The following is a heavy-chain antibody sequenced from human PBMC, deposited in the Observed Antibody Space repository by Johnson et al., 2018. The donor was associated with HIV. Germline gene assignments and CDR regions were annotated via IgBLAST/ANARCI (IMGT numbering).Heavy chain of an antibody. V-gene: IGHV3-15*01. D-gene: IGHD5-24*01. CDR3: ARLRDGYNFDAFDI. J-gene: IGHJ3*02. CDR2: IKSKTDGGTT. Sequence: VQLVESGGGLVKPGGSLRLSCAASGFTFSNAWMSWVRQAPGKGLEWVGRIKSKTDGGTTDYAAPVNGRFTISRDDSKNTLYLQMNSLTAEDTALYYCARLRDGYNFDAFDIWGQGTMVTVSS. CDR1: GFTFSNAW.